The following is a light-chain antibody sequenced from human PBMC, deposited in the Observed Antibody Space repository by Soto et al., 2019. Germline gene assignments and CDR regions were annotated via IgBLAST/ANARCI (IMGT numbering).Light chain of an antibody. CDR3: QSYDSSLSGYV. CDR1: RSNIGAGYD. J-gene: IGLJ1*01. CDR2: ANN. V-gene: IGLV1-40*01. Sequence: QSVLTQPPSVSGAPGQRVTMSCTGSRSNIGAGYDVHWYQQLPGTAPKLLIYANNIRPSGVPGRFSGSKSGTSASLAITGLQAEDEADYYCQSYDSSLSGYVFGTGTKVSVL.